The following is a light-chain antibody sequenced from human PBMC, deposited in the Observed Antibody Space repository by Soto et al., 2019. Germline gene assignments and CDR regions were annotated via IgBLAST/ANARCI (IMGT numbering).Light chain of an antibody. Sequence: LTATVAQPATISCRSSQSVLYTDGNTYLHWFHQRPGQSPRRLIYRVSNRATGIPARFSGSGSGADFTLTTSSLEPEHFPPSYCQQHINWPVTFRGGTKVDIK. CDR1: QSVLYTDGNTY. J-gene: IGKJ4*01. V-gene: IGKV2-30*01. CDR2: RVS. CDR3: QQHINWPVT.